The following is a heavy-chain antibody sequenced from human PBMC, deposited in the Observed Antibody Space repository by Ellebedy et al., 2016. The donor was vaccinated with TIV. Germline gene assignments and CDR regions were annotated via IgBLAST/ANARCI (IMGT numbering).Heavy chain of an antibody. J-gene: IGHJ4*02. CDR2: IVGNGRLI. Sequence: GESLKISCAASGFTFSSYAMSWVRQAPGKGLEWVSGIVGNGRLIYYAGSVKGRLTISRDNSKNTLYLEMNSLRGEDTAVYYCAASYSGNYEAYFDYWGQGTLVTVSS. V-gene: IGHV3-23*01. CDR1: GFTFSSYA. D-gene: IGHD1-26*01. CDR3: AASYSGNYEAYFDY.